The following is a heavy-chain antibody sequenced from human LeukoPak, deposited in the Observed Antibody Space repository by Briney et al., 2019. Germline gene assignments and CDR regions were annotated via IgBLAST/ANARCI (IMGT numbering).Heavy chain of an antibody. CDR3: AELGITMIGGV. J-gene: IGHJ6*04. D-gene: IGHD3-10*02. V-gene: IGHV3-48*03. CDR2: ISSSGSTI. CDR1: GFTFSTYD. Sequence: GGSLRLSCAASGFTFSTYDMNWVRQAPGKGLEWVSYISSSGSTIYYADSVKGRFTISRDNAKNSLYLQMNSLRAEDTAVYYCAELGITMIGGVWGKGTTVTISS.